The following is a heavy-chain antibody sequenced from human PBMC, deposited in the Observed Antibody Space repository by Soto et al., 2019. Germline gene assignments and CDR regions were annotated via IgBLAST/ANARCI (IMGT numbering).Heavy chain of an antibody. D-gene: IGHD5-12*01. Sequence: GASVKVSCKASGYTFTSYDITWVRQATGQGLEWMGWMNPNSGNTVYSQKFQGRVTMTRSTTISTAYMELSSLTSEDTAVYYCAMGYTGYDPLFHSESWCQGTLVTVSS. J-gene: IGHJ4*02. V-gene: IGHV1-8*01. CDR1: GYTFTSYD. CDR2: MNPNSGNT. CDR3: AMGYTGYDPLFHSES.